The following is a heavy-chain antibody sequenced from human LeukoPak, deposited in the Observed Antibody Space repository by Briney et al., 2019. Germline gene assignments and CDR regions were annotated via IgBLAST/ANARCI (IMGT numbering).Heavy chain of an antibody. CDR1: GYSISSGYN. V-gene: IGHV4-38-2*02. Sequence: PSETLSLTCTVSGYSISSGYNWDWIRQPPGKGLEWIGSIYHSGSTYYNPSLKSRVTISVDTSKNQFSLKLSSVTAADTAVYYCARGQYLVYWGQGTLVTVSS. CDR3: ARGQYLVY. CDR2: IYHSGST. J-gene: IGHJ4*02. D-gene: IGHD2-2*01.